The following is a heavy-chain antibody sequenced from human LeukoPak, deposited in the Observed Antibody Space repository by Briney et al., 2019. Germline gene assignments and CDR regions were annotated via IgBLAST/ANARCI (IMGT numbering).Heavy chain of an antibody. D-gene: IGHD6-13*01. J-gene: IGHJ4*02. CDR3: ARSRLDSSSWYVVGDY. CDR1: GFTFDDYG. CDR2: INWNGGST. Sequence: GGSLRLSCAASGFTFDDYGMSWVRQAPGKGLEWVSGINWNGGSTGYADSVKGRFTISRDNAKNSLYLQTNSLRAEDTALYYCARSRLDSSSWYVVGDYWGQGTLVTVSS. V-gene: IGHV3-20*04.